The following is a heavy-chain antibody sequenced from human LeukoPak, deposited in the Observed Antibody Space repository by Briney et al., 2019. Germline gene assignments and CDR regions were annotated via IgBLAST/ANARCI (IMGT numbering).Heavy chain of an antibody. D-gene: IGHD6-19*01. CDR3: ARDATRYSSGWYRLRFVLNY. J-gene: IGHJ4*02. V-gene: IGHV1-2*02. CDR1: GYTFTGYY. Sequence: ASVKVSCKASGYTFTGYYMRWVRQAPGQGLEWVGWINPNSGGTNYAQKFQGRVTMTRDTSISTAYMELSRLRSDDTAVYYCARDATRYSSGWYRLRFVLNYWGQGTLVTVSS. CDR2: INPNSGGT.